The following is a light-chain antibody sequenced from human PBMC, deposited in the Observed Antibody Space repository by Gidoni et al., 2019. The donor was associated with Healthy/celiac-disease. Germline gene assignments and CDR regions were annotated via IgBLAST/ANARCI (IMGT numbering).Light chain of an antibody. V-gene: IGLV2-11*01. CDR1: SSDVGGYNY. Sequence: QYVLTQPRSESGSPGQSGTIPCTGTSSDVGGYNYVSWFQQHPGKAPKLMIYDVSKRPSGVPDRFSGSKSGNTASLTISGLQAEDEADYYCCSYAGSYTWEFGGGTKLTVL. CDR2: DVS. CDR3: CSYAGSYTWE. J-gene: IGLJ2*01.